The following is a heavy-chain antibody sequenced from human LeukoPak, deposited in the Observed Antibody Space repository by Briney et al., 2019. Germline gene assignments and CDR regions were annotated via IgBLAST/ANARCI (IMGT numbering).Heavy chain of an antibody. CDR1: GDIVSSNSVT. CDR3: ARRLTQYDCFDP. CDR2: TYYRSTWYN. D-gene: IGHD2-2*01. J-gene: IGHJ5*02. Sequence: SQTLSLTCAISGDIVSSNSVTWNWIRQSPSRGLEWLGRTYYRSTWYNDYAVSVRGRITVNPDTSKNQFSLHLNSVTPEDTAVYYCARRLTQYDCFDPWGQGTLVTVSS. V-gene: IGHV6-1*01.